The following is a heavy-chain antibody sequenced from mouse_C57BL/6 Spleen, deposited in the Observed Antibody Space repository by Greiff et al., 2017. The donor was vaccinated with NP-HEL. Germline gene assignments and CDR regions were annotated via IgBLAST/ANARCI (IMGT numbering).Heavy chain of an antibody. J-gene: IGHJ4*01. V-gene: IGHV5-4*03. Sequence: EVNLVESGGGLVKPGGSLKLSCAASGFTFSSYAMSWVRQTPEKRLEWVATISDGGSYTYYPDNVKGRFTISRDNAKNNLYLQMSHLTSEDTAMYYCARVGEDDNYAMDYWGQGTSVTVSS. D-gene: IGHD2-3*01. CDR1: GFTFSSYA. CDR3: ARVGEDDNYAMDY. CDR2: ISDGGSYT.